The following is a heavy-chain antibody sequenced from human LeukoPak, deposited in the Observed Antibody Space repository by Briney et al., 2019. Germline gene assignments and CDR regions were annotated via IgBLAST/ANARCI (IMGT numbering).Heavy chain of an antibody. CDR2: ISYDGSNE. CDR1: GFAFSSYG. Sequence: PGGSLRLSCAASGFAFSSYGMHWVRLAPGKGLEWVAVISYDGSNEYYADSVKGRFTISRDNSKNTLWLQMNSLRGEDTAVYYCAKDHRGLLTYVEVTAMNYGMDVWGQGTTVTVSS. J-gene: IGHJ6*02. V-gene: IGHV3-30*18. D-gene: IGHD2-21*02. CDR3: AKDHRGLLTYVEVTAMNYGMDV.